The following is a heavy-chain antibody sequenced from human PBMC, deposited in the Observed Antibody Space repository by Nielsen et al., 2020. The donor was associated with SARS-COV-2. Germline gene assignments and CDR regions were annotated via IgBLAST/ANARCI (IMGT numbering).Heavy chain of an antibody. CDR2: IYYSGNT. V-gene: IGHV4-59*13. CDR1: GASITTYY. J-gene: IGHJ4*02. Sequence: SETLSLTCAVSGASITTYYWHWIRQPPGKGLEWIGYIYYSGNTNYNPTLKSRVTISVDTSKNPFSLKLSSVTAADTAVYYCARDDDNWGSLAYWGQGTLVTVPS. D-gene: IGHD7-27*01. CDR3: ARDDDNWGSLAY.